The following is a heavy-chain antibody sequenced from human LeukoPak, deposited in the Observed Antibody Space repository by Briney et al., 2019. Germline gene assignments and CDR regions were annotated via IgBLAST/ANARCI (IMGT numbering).Heavy chain of an antibody. J-gene: IGHJ5*02. V-gene: IGHV4-59*01. CDR3: ARDEDGWFDP. CDR2: IYYSGST. CDR1: GGSISSYF. Sequence: PSETLSLICTVSGGSISSYFWSWIRQPPGKGMEWIGNIYYSGSTNYNPSLTSRVTISVDTSKNQFSLKLSSVTAADTAVYYCARDEDGWFDPWGQGTLVTVSS.